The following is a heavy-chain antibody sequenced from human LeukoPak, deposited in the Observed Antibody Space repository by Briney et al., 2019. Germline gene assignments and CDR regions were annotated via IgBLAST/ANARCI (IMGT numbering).Heavy chain of an antibody. CDR1: GGTFSSYA. Sequence: ASVKVSCEASGGTFSSYAISWVRQAPGQGLEWMGGIIPIFGTANYAQKFQGRVTITTDESTSTAYMELSSLRSEDTAVYYCAGRRLLIGYCSGGSCYSHQTVAFDIWGQGTMVTVSS. D-gene: IGHD2-15*01. V-gene: IGHV1-69*05. J-gene: IGHJ3*02. CDR2: IIPIFGTA. CDR3: AGRRLLIGYCSGGSCYSHQTVAFDI.